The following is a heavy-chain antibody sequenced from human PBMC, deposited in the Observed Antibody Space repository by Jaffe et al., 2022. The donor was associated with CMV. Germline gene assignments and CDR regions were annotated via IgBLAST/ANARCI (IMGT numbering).Heavy chain of an antibody. CDR2: ISWSSNTI. CDR3: VRDRRNSGYDGLDV. D-gene: IGHD1-26*01. Sequence: EVQLVESGGDFVQPGRSLRLSCAAAGFTFDDYGMHWVRQAPGKGLEWVSGISWSSNTIGYADSVKGRFTISRDNAKNALYLEMNSLRTEDTALYYCVRDRRNSGYDGLDVWGQGTMVTVSS. J-gene: IGHJ3*01. CDR1: GFTFDDYG. V-gene: IGHV3-9*01.